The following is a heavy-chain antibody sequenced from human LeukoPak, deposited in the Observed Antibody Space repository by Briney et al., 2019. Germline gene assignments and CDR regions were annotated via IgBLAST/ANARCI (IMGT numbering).Heavy chain of an antibody. Sequence: SGPTLVNPTQTLTLTCTFSGFSLTTTGVGVGWIRQPPGKALEWLALIYWSDNKLYSPSLKNRLTITKDTSKNQVVLTVTNMDPVDTGTYFCAHRPKNRGTNNWFDPWGQGTLVIVSS. CDR3: AHRPKNRGTNNWFDP. J-gene: IGHJ5*02. CDR2: IYWSDNK. D-gene: IGHD1/OR15-1a*01. V-gene: IGHV2-5*01. CDR1: GFSLTTTGVG.